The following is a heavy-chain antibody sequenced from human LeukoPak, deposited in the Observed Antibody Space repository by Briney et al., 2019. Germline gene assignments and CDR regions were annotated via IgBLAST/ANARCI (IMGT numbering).Heavy chain of an antibody. CDR3: ARVTSDSSGFAYYFDF. CDR1: GFTFSSYD. J-gene: IGHJ4*02. V-gene: IGHV3-13*01. CDR2: IDTAGDT. Sequence: TGGSLRLSCAASGFTFSSYDMHWVRQATGKGLEWVSAIDTAGDTYYPGSVKGRFTISRENARNSLYLQMSSLRAGDTAVYYCARVTSDSSGFAYYFDFWGQGTLVTVSS. D-gene: IGHD3-22*01.